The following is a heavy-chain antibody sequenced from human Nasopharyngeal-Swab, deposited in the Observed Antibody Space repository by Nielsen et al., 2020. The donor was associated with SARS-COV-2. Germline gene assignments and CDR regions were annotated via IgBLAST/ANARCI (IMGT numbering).Heavy chain of an antibody. V-gene: IGHV3-9*01. CDR1: GFTFDDYA. CDR3: ARDFISSLGYFDY. D-gene: IGHD6-13*01. J-gene: IGHJ4*02. Sequence: SLKISCAASGFTFDDYAMHWVRQAPGKGLEWVSGISWNSGSIGYADSVKGRFTISRDNAKNSLYLQMNSLRAEDTAVYYCARDFISSLGYFDYWGQGTLVTVSS. CDR2: ISWNSGSI.